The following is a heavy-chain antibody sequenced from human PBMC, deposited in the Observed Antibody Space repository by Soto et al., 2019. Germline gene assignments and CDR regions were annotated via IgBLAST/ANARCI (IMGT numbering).Heavy chain of an antibody. CDR3: AKQNNTWGSDPQAFDI. D-gene: IGHD7-27*01. J-gene: IGHJ3*02. CDR1: GFTFSSYA. Sequence: GGSLRLSCAASGFTFSSYAMSWVRQAPGKGLEWVSAIRGSGGSTYYTDSVKGRFTISRENSQNPLYLQMNSLRAEDTDLYYCAKQNNTWGSDPQAFDIWGQGTMVTVSS. V-gene: IGHV3-23*01. CDR2: IRGSGGST.